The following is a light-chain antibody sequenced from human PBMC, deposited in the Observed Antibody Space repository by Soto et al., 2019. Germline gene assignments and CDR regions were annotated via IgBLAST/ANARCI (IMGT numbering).Light chain of an antibody. Sequence: QSVLTQPASVSGSPGQSITISCTGTSSEVGSYKLVSWYQQHPGKAPKLMIYEGSKRPSGVSNRFSGSKSGNTASLTISGLQAEDEADYYCCSYAGSSTYYVFGTGTKVTVL. CDR2: EGS. CDR1: SSEVGSYKL. V-gene: IGLV2-23*01. CDR3: CSYAGSSTYYV. J-gene: IGLJ1*01.